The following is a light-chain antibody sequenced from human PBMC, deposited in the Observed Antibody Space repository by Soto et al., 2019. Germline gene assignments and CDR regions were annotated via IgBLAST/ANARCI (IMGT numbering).Light chain of an antibody. CDR1: QSVLYRSNNKNH. V-gene: IGKV4-1*01. CDR2: WSS. Sequence: DIVMTQSPDSLAVSLGERAIINCKSSQSVLYRSNNKNHLAWYQQKPGQPPKLLIYWSSTRESGVPDRFSGSGSGTDFTLTISSLQAEDVAVYYCQQYYSTPLTFGGGTKVEIK. J-gene: IGKJ4*01. CDR3: QQYYSTPLT.